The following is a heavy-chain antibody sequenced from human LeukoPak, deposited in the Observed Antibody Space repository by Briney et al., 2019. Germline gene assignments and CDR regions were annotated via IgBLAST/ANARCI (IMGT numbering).Heavy chain of an antibody. V-gene: IGHV1-69*05. CDR2: IIPIFGTA. CDR3: ARGDYYDSSGYYRHFDY. CDR1: GGTFSSYA. D-gene: IGHD3-22*01. J-gene: IGHJ4*02. Sequence: GASVKVSCKASGGTFSSYAISWVRQAPGQGLEWMGRIIPIFGTANYAQKFQDRVTITTDESTSTAYMELSSLRSEDTAVYYCARGDYYDSSGYYRHFDYWGQGTLVTVSS.